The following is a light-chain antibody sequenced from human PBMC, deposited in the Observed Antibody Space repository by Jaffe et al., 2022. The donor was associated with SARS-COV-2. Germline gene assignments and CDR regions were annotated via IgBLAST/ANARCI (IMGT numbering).Light chain of an antibody. J-gene: IGLJ3*02. CDR2: SNN. CDR3: AAWDDSLNGWV. Sequence: QSVLTQPPSVSGTPGQRVAMSCSGSSSNIGGNTVNWYQHLPGTAPKLLIHSNNQRPSGVPDRFSGSKSGTSASLAISGLQSEDEADYYCAAWDDSLNGWVFGGGTKVTVL. V-gene: IGLV1-44*01. CDR1: SSNIGGNT.